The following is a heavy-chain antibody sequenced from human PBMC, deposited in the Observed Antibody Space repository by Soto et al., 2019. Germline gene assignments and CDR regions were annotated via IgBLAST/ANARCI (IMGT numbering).Heavy chain of an antibody. CDR1: GFTFTTYA. V-gene: IGHV3-23*01. CDR3: AKGSRLILSGSNH. Sequence: EVQLLESGGGLIQPGGSLRLSCAASGFTFTTYAMRWVRQAPGKGLEWVSAISASGDITYYADSVKGRFTISRDSSKNTPSLELSRLTAEDSAIYYCAKGSRLILSGSNHWGQGTLVSSAS. D-gene: IGHD3-10*01. CDR2: ISASGDIT. J-gene: IGHJ4*02.